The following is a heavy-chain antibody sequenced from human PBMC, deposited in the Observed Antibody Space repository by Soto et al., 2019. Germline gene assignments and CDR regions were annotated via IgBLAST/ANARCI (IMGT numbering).Heavy chain of an antibody. J-gene: IGHJ4*02. V-gene: IGHV2-5*02. D-gene: IGHD6-13*01. Sequence: QITLKESGPTLVKPTQTLTLPCTFSGFSLSTSGVGVGWIRQPPGKALEWLALIYLDDDKRYSPSLKSRLTITKDTSKNQVVLTMTNMDPVDTATYYCAHLSSWYVRIDYWGQGTLVTVSS. CDR2: IYLDDDK. CDR1: GFSLSTSGVG. CDR3: AHLSSWYVRIDY.